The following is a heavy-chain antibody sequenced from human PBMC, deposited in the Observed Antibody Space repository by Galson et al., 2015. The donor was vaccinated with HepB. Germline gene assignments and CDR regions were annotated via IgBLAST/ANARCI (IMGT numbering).Heavy chain of an antibody. J-gene: IGHJ6*03. CDR3: VLLSYYYYYYMDV. CDR2: INPNSGGT. Sequence: SVKVSCKASGYTFTGYYMHWVRQAPGQGLEWMGRINPNSGGTNYAQKFQGRVTMTRDTSISTAYMELSRLRSDDTAVYYCVLLSYYYYYYMDVWGKGTTVTVSS. CDR1: GYTFTGYY. V-gene: IGHV1-2*06. D-gene: IGHD2/OR15-2a*01.